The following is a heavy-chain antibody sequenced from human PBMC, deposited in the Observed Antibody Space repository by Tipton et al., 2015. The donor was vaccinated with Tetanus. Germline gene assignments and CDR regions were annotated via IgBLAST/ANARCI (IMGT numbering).Heavy chain of an antibody. V-gene: IGHV3-7*01. J-gene: IGHJ5*02. CDR2: IKQDGSEK. D-gene: IGHD1-26*01. CDR1: GFTFSSYW. Sequence: SLRLSCAGSGFTFSSYWMTWVRQAPGKGLEWVASIKQDGSEKYYADSVKGRFTISRDNAKKSLYLQMNTLRADDTALYYCARERSSGCFDTWGRGTLVTVSS. CDR3: ARERSSGCFDT.